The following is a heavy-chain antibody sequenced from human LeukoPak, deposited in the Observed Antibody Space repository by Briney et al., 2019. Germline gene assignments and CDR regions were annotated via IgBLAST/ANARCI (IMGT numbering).Heavy chain of an antibody. CDR3: ARHTYDSSGYLLDY. CDR1: GYSFTSYW. Sequence: GESLKISCKGSGYSFTSYWIGWVRQMPGKGLELMGIIYPDDSDTRYSPSFQGQVTISADKSISTAYLQWSSLKASDAAMYYCARHTYDSSGYLLDYWGQGTLVTVSS. CDR2: IYPDDSDT. J-gene: IGHJ4*02. V-gene: IGHV5-51*01. D-gene: IGHD3-22*01.